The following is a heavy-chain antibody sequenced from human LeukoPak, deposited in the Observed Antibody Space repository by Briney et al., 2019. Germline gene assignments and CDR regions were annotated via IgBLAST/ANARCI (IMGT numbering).Heavy chain of an antibody. Sequence: GGSLRLSCAASGFTFSDYYMSWIRQAPGKGLEWVSYISSNSSYTNYADSVKGRFTISRDNAKNSLYLQMNSLRAEDTAVYYCARGVAAAGTRARKKYYFDYWGQGPLVTVSS. CDR2: ISSNSSYT. CDR3: ARGVAAAGTRARKKYYFDY. D-gene: IGHD6-13*01. J-gene: IGHJ4*02. CDR1: GFTFSDYY. V-gene: IGHV3-11*06.